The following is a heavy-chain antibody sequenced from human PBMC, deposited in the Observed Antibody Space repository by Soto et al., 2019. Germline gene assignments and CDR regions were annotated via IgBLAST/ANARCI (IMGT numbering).Heavy chain of an antibody. CDR2: ISWNGGSR. Sequence: GGSLRLTCAASGFTFNDHSMHWVRQAPGKGLEWVSGISWNGGSRGYADSVQGRFTISRDNAKNSLYLQMNSLKPEDTALYYCAKDLRSTAWYSISFFDYWGQGALVTVSS. J-gene: IGHJ4*02. CDR1: GFTFNDHS. CDR3: AKDLRSTAWYSISFFDY. V-gene: IGHV3-9*01. D-gene: IGHD6-13*01.